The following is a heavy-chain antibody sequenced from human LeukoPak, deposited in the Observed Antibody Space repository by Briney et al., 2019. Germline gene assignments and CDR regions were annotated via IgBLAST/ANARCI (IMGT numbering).Heavy chain of an antibody. CDR3: AKDWPVSGDHYSPFDY. Sequence: PGGSLRLSCAASGFTFSSHAMSWVRQAPGMGLEWVAAIGRSGTNTYYVDSVKGRFTISRDSSKNTLHLQMDSLRAEDTAVYYCAKDWPVSGDHYSPFDYWGQGTLVTASS. V-gene: IGHV3-23*01. J-gene: IGHJ4*02. D-gene: IGHD4-11*01. CDR1: GFTFSSHA. CDR2: IGRSGTNT.